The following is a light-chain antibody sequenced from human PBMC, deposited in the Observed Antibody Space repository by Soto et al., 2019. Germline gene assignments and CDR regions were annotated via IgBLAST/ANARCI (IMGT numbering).Light chain of an antibody. CDR1: QSVNSRF. CDR2: GVS. CDR3: QHYDGPPFT. Sequence: EIVLTQSPGTLSLSPGERATLSCRASQSVNSRFLAWFQQRPGQAPSLLIYGVSRRATGIPDRFSGSGSGTDFTLIISRLEPEDFAVYYCQHYDGPPFTFGPGTKVDI. V-gene: IGKV3-20*01. J-gene: IGKJ3*01.